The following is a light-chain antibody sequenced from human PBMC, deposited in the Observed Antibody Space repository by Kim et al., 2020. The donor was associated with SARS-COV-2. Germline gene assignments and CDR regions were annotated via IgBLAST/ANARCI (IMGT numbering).Light chain of an antibody. V-gene: IGKV3-11*01. CDR1: QSVSTS. Sequence: LSPGESAPLSCRASQSVSTSVAWFQHKPGQAPRLLIHDASYRATGIPARFSGSGSGTDFTLTITGLQAEDFAVYYCQQREDWPLTFGGGTKVDIK. CDR3: QQREDWPLT. CDR2: DAS. J-gene: IGKJ4*01.